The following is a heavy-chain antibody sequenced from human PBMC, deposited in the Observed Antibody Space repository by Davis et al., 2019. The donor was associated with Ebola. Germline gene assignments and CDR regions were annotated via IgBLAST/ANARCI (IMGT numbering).Heavy chain of an antibody. CDR3: ARRRFWSGYDY. D-gene: IGHD3-3*01. J-gene: IGHJ4*02. Sequence: GSLRLSCAVYGGSFSGYYWSWVRQSPGKGLEWIGEVIDSGITNYNPSLKSRVTISVDTSKNQFSLKLSSVTAADTAVYYCARRRFWSGYDYWGRGTLVTVSS. CDR2: VIDSGIT. V-gene: IGHV4-34*12. CDR1: GGSFSGYY.